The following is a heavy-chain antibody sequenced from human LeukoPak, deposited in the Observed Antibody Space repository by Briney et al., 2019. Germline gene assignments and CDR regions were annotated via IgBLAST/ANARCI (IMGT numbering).Heavy chain of an antibody. D-gene: IGHD4-17*01. J-gene: IGHJ4*02. CDR3: ARGHYGLDY. CDR1: GFTFSEHY. V-gene: IGHV3-11*01. CDR2: IGTSASTI. Sequence: RGSLRLSCAASGFTFSEHYMSWIRQAPGKGPEWVSYIGTSASTIYYADSVKGRFTISRDNAKNSLYLQMNSLRAEDTAVYYCARGHYGLDYWGQGTLVTVSS.